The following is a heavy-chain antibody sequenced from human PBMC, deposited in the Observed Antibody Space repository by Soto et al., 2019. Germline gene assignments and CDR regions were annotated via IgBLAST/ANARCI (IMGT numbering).Heavy chain of an antibody. D-gene: IGHD1-26*01. J-gene: IGHJ6*02. V-gene: IGHV1-69*12. CDR2: IIPIFGTA. CDR1: GGTFSSYA. Sequence: QVQLVQSGAEVKKPGSSVKVSCKASGGTFSSYAISWVRQAPGQGLEWMGGIIPIFGTANYAQKFQGRVTSTADDSTSTAYMELSSLRSEDTAVYYCARHPVSGSYAYYYGMDVWGQGTTVTVSS. CDR3: ARHPVSGSYAYYYGMDV.